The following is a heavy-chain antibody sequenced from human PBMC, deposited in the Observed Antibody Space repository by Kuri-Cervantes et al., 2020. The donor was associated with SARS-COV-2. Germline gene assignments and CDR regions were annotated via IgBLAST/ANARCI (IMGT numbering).Heavy chain of an antibody. CDR3: ARDKDDYSNYGDYGMDV. CDR1: GFTFSSYS. CDR2: ISSSSSYI. Sequence: GESLKISCAASGFTFSSYSMNWVRQAPGKGLEWVSSISSSSSYIYYADSVKGRFTISRDNAKDSLYLRMNSLRAEDTAVYYCARDKDDYSNYGDYGMDVWGQGTTVTVSS. D-gene: IGHD4-11*01. V-gene: IGHV3-21*01. J-gene: IGHJ6*02.